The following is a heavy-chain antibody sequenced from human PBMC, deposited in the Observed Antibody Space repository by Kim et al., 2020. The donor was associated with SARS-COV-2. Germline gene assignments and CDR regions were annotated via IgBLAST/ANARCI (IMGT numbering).Heavy chain of an antibody. Sequence: GGSLRLSCAASGFTFSDYYMSWIRQAPGKGLEWVSYISSSGSTIYYADSVKGRFTISRDNAKNSLYLQMNSLRAEDTAVYYCASTYYYDSSGYYRDYWGQGTLVTVSS. CDR2: ISSSGSTI. CDR3: ASTYYYDSSGYYRDY. CDR1: GFTFSDYY. D-gene: IGHD3-22*01. V-gene: IGHV3-11*01. J-gene: IGHJ4*02.